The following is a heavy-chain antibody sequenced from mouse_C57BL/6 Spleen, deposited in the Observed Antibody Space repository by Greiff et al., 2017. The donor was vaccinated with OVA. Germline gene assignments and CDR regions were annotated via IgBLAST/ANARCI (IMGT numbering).Heavy chain of an antibody. V-gene: IGHV1-54*01. CDR3: ARGDYGSSLRYFDV. CDR2: INPGSGGT. J-gene: IGHJ1*03. Sequence: QVQLQQSGAELVRPGTSVKVSCKASGYAFTNYLIEWVKQRPGQGLEWIGVINPGSGGTNYNEKFKGKATLTADKSSSTAYMQLSSLTSEDSAVYFCARGDYGSSLRYFDVWGTGTTVTVSS. CDR1: GYAFTNYL. D-gene: IGHD1-1*01.